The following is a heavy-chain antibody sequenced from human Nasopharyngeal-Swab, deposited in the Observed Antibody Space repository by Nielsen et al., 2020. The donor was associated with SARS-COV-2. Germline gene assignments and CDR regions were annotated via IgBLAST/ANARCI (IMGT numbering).Heavy chain of an antibody. CDR1: GFTFSSYE. CDR2: ISSSGSTI. V-gene: IGHV3-48*03. J-gene: IGHJ4*02. D-gene: IGHD3-9*01. CDR3: VRDGYFDWSFGY. Sequence: GESLKISCAASGFTFSSYEMNWVRQAPGKGLEWVSYISSSGSTIYYADSVKGRFTISRDNARNSLHLQMHSLRAEDTAVYYCVRDGYFDWSFGYWGQGTLVTVSS.